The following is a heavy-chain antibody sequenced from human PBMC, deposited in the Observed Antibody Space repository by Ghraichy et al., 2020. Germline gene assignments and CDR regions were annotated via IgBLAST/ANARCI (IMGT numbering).Heavy chain of an antibody. V-gene: IGHV3-23*01. CDR3: AKDRGRYSRRTNWFDP. CDR1: GFTFSSYA. J-gene: IGHJ5*02. D-gene: IGHD1-26*01. Sequence: GGSLRLSCAASGFTFSSYAMSWVRQAPGKGLEWVSAISGSGGSTYYADSVKGRFTISRDNSKNTLYLQMNSLRAEDTAVYYCAKDRGRYSRRTNWFDPWGQGTLVTVSS. CDR2: ISGSGGST.